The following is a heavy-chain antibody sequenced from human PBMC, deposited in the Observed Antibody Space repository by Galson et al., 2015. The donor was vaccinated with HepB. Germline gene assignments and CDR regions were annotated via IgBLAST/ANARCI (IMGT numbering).Heavy chain of an antibody. D-gene: IGHD3-22*01. CDR1: GGSISSYY. CDR2: ISYSGST. J-gene: IGHJ5*02. CDR3: ARDNAPYYYDSSAHFRWFDP. V-gene: IGHV4-59*01. Sequence: SETLSLTCTVSGGSISSYYWSWIRQPPGKGPEWIGYISYSGSTNYNPSLKSRVTMSVDTSQNHFSLKLTSVTAADTAVYYCARDNAPYYYDSSAHFRWFDPWGQGTLVIVSS.